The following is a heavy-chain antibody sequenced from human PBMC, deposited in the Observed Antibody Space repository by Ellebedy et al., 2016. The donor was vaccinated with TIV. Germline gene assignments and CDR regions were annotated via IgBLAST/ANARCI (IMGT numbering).Heavy chain of an antibody. J-gene: IGHJ3*02. CDR2: IKFDEVEA. CDR1: GFTFSRYW. CDR3: ARDTVVVPGGDAFDM. V-gene: IGHV3-7*04. D-gene: IGHD2-21*01. Sequence: PGGSLRLSCAASGFTFSRYWMGGLGQAPGKGLEWVAHIKFDEVEAYHADSVKGRFVISRDTARKSLYLQMNSLRVGDTAVYYCARDTVVVPGGDAFDMWGQGTTVTVS.